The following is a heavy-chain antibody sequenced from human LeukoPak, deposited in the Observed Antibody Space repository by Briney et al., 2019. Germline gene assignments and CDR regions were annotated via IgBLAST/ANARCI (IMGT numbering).Heavy chain of an antibody. CDR1: GYIFTSYW. V-gene: IGHV5-51*01. D-gene: IGHD2-15*01. CDR3: ARGVGAANAFDI. J-gene: IGHJ3*02. CDR2: IYPGDSDT. Sequence: GASLQISCKGSGYIFTSYWIGWGRQLPGKGLEWMGIIYPGDSDTRYSPSFEGQVTISADKSISTAYLQWSSLKVSDTAMYYCARGVGAANAFDIWGQGTMVTVSS.